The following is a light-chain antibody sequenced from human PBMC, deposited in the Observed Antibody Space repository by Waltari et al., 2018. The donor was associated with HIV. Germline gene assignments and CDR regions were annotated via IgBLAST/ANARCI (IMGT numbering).Light chain of an antibody. Sequence: DIQLTQSPSFLSASVGDRVTISCRASQGVSRNLAWYQEKAGKAPKLLIYAASTLQSGVPSRFSGSGSGTEFTLTISSLQPEDFATYYCQQVYRYPRTFGQGTKVEI. CDR1: QGVSRN. J-gene: IGKJ1*01. V-gene: IGKV1-9*01. CDR3: QQVYRYPRT. CDR2: AAS.